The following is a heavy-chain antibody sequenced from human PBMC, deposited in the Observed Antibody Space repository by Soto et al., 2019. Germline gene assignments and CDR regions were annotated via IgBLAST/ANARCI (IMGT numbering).Heavy chain of an antibody. J-gene: IGHJ4*02. V-gene: IGHV4-31*03. D-gene: IGHD3-22*01. Sequence: QVQLQESGPGLVKPSQTLSLTCTVSGGSISSGGYYWSWIRQHPGKGLEWIGYIDYRGSTYYNPSLKSRVTISVDTSKNQFSLKLSSVTAADTAGYYCARDVSSVIDYWGQGTLVTVSS. CDR3: ARDVSSVIDY. CDR1: GGSISSGGYY. CDR2: IDYRGST.